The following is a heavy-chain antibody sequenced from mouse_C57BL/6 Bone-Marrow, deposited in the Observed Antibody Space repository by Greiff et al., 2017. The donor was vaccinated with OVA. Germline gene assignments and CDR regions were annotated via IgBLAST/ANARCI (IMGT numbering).Heavy chain of an antibody. V-gene: IGHV5-12*01. Sequence: EVQVVESGGGLVQPGGSLKLSCAASGFTFSDYYMYWVRQTPEKRLEWVAYISNGGGSTYYPDTVKGRFTISRDNAKNTLYLQMSRLKSEDTAMYYCAREDYGSSPFAYWGQGTLVTVSA. CDR2: ISNGGGST. D-gene: IGHD1-1*01. J-gene: IGHJ3*01. CDR3: AREDYGSSPFAY. CDR1: GFTFSDYY.